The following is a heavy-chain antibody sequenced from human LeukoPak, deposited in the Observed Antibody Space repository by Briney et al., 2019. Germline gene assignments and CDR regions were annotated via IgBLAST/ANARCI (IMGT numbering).Heavy chain of an antibody. CDR1: GFTFSSYA. V-gene: IGHV3-23*01. D-gene: IGHD4-17*01. CDR3: AKDAYGDYGAGVWFDP. Sequence: GGSLRLSCAASGFTFSSYAMSWVRQAPGKGLEWVSAISGSGGSTYYADSVKGRFTISRDNSKNTLYLQMNSLRAEDTAVYYCAKDAYGDYGAGVWFDPWGQGTPVTVSS. J-gene: IGHJ5*02. CDR2: ISGSGGST.